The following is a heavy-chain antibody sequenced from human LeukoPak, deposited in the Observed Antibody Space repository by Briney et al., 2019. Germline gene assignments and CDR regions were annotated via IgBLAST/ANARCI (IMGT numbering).Heavy chain of an antibody. CDR3: AKGDGVLRFLEWLLDY. Sequence: PGGSLRLSCAASGFTFSDYYMSWIRQAPGKGLEGVSYISSSGSTIYYADSVKGRFTISRDNSKNSLYLQMNSLRAEDTAVYYCAKGDGVLRFLEWLLDYWGQGTLVTVSS. CDR2: ISSSGSTI. V-gene: IGHV3-11*01. D-gene: IGHD3-3*01. CDR1: GFTFSDYY. J-gene: IGHJ4*02.